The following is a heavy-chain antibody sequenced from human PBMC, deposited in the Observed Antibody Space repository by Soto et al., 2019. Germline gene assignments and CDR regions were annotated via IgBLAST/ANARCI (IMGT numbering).Heavy chain of an antibody. CDR1: GGTFRTSA. CDR2: IMPVFPTP. V-gene: IGHV1-69*12. J-gene: IGHJ6*01. D-gene: IGHD3-3*02. CDR3: ARDKDRQQLGGNYYYIMDV. Sequence: QVQLVQSGAEVKKSGSSVKVSCKTSGGTFRTSAISWVRQAPGQGLEWMGGIMPVFPTPDYAQKFQGRVTITADESTGTAYMELSSLRSEDTAVYYCARDKDRQQLGGNYYYIMDVWGQGTTVTVSS.